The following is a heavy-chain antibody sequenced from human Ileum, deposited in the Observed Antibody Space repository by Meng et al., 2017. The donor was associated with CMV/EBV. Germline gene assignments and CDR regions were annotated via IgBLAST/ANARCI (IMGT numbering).Heavy chain of an antibody. CDR2: IYGDGSGT. D-gene: IGHD2-2*01. CDR1: RFTFSNYW. V-gene: IGHV3-74*01. Sequence: GESLKISCAASRFTFSNYWMHWVRQAPGKGLVWVSRIYGDGSGTTYADSVKGRFTISRDKAKNTLYLQMNSLRAEDTAVYYCARDRCSGTNCYASDPFDIWGQGTMVTVSS. CDR3: ARDRCSGTNCYASDPFDI. J-gene: IGHJ3*02.